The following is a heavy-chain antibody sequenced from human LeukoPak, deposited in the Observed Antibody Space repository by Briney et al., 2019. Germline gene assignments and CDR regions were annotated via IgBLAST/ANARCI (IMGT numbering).Heavy chain of an antibody. CDR2: INPSCGST. CDR1: GYTFTSYY. Sequence: ASVKVSCKASGYTFTSYYMHWVRQAPGQGLEWMGIINPSCGSTSYAQKFQGRVTMTRDMSTSTVCMELSNLRSEDTAVYDCARNYYKRPNWFDPWGQGTLVTVSS. V-gene: IGHV1-46*01. J-gene: IGHJ5*02. D-gene: IGHD3-10*01. CDR3: ARNYYKRPNWFDP.